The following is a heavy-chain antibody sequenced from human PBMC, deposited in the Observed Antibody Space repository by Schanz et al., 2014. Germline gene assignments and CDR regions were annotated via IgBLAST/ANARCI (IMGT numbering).Heavy chain of an antibody. Sequence: VQLVESGGDLVKPGGSLRLSCEASGFTFSNYGMNWVRQAPEKGLEWVSYISSSSGTIYYVDSVKGRFTISRDNAKNLLYLQMNGLRAEDTAVYFCARDLSSLIQGDVWGKGTTVTVSS. V-gene: IGHV3-48*01. J-gene: IGHJ6*04. D-gene: IGHD2-2*01. CDR2: ISSSSGTI. CDR3: ARDLSSLIQGDV. CDR1: GFTFSNYG.